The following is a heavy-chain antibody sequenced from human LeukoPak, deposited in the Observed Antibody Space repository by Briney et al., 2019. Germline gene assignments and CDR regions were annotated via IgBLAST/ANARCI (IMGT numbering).Heavy chain of an antibody. V-gene: IGHV3-23*01. CDR1: GFTFSNYG. CDR3: AKAVLRFLEWSYFDC. CDR2: ISASAGST. Sequence: GGSLRLSCAASGFTFSNYGMSWVRQAPGNGLEWGSTISASAGSTYYADSVKGRFTISRDNSRNTLFLQMNSLRAEDTAVYYCAKAVLRFLEWSYFDCWGQGTLVTVSS. D-gene: IGHD3-3*01. J-gene: IGHJ4*02.